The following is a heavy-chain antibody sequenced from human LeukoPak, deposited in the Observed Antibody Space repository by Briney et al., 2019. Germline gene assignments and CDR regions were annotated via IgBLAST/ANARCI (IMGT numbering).Heavy chain of an antibody. CDR3: AKAAGSYCRDAFDS. Sequence: PGGSLRLSCAASGFTFSSYAMSWVRHAPGKGLEWVSAISGSGGSTYYADSGKGRFNISRNNSKNTLYLQMNTLRAEDTAVYYCAKAAGSYCRDAFDSWGQGTMVTASS. CDR1: GFTFSSYA. J-gene: IGHJ3*02. V-gene: IGHV3-23*01. D-gene: IGHD1-26*01. CDR2: ISGSGGST.